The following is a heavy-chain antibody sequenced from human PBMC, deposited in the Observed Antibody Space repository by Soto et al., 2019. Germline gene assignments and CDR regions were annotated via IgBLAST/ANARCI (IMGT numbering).Heavy chain of an antibody. CDR2: ISGTGDKT. Sequence: GGSLRLSCAASGFTFSSYAMSWVRQAPGKGLEWVSSISGTGDKTYYADSVKGRFTISRDNSKNTLYLQMNSLRAEDTAVYYCAKGVMYYYDSSAYYPLGMDVWGQGTTVTVS. D-gene: IGHD3-22*01. CDR1: GFTFSSYA. V-gene: IGHV3-23*01. CDR3: AKGVMYYYDSSAYYPLGMDV. J-gene: IGHJ6*02.